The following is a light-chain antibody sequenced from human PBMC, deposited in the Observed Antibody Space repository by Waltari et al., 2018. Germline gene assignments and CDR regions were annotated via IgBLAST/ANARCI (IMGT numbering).Light chain of an antibody. CDR1: QSVSSSY. CDR3: QQYGSSPLCT. CDR2: GAS. J-gene: IGKJ1*01. Sequence: GERATLSCRASQSVSSSYLAWYQQKPGQAPRLLIYGASSRATGIPDRFSGSGSGTDFTLTISRLEPEDFALYYCQQYGSSPLCTFGQGTKVEIK. V-gene: IGKV3-20*01.